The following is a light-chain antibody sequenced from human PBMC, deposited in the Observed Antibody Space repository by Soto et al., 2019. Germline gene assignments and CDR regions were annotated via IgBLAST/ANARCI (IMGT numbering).Light chain of an antibody. CDR2: ATS. CDR3: QQYNKWSLT. CDR1: QSVSDN. Sequence: EIVMTQSPVTLPVSPGERATLSCRASQSVSDNLAWYQQKPGQAPSLLFYATSTRATGITARFSGSGSGTDVTITISSLQSKDFALYYYQQYNKWSLTFGGGTKVEIK. V-gene: IGKV3-15*01. J-gene: IGKJ4*01.